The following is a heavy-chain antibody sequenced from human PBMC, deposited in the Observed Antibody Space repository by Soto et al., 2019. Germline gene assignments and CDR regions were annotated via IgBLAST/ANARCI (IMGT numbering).Heavy chain of an antibody. D-gene: IGHD3-10*01. CDR1: GGSISSSSYY. Sequence: SETLSLTCIVSGGSISSSSYYWGWIRQPPGKGLEWIGSIYYSGSTYYNPSLKSRVTISVDTSKNQFSLKLSSVTAADTAVYYCARRGSGSYSDYWGQGTLVTVSS. V-gene: IGHV4-39*01. CDR2: IYYSGST. CDR3: ARRGSGSYSDY. J-gene: IGHJ4*02.